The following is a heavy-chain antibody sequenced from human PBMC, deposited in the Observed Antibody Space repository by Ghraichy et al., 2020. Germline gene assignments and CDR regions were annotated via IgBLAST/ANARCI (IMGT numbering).Heavy chain of an antibody. CDR3: ARHVYTNLYYYYYMDV. V-gene: IGHV4-39*07. CDR1: GGSISSSDYY. CDR2: IYYSGST. D-gene: IGHD5/OR15-5a*01. Sequence: GSLRLSCTVSGGSISSSDYYWGWIRQPPGKGLEWIGSIYYSGSTYYNPSLKSRVTISLDTSKNHFSLKVSSVTAADTAVYFCARHVYTNLYYYYYMDVWGKGTAVTVSS. J-gene: IGHJ6*03.